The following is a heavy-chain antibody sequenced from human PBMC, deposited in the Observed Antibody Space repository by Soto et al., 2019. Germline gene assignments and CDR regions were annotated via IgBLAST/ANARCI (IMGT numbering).Heavy chain of an antibody. D-gene: IGHD6-13*01. CDR1: GGSISSYF. CDR3: ARDLAAVPRAFDY. J-gene: IGHJ4*02. V-gene: IGHV4-59*01. CDR2: VYYTGTT. Sequence: QVQLQESGPGLLKPSETLSLTCTVSGGSISSYFYIWVRQPPGKGLEWIGSVYYTGTTDYNPSLKSRVTISVDMSKTQFSLNLRSVTAADTAVYYCARDLAAVPRAFDYWGRGTLVTVSS.